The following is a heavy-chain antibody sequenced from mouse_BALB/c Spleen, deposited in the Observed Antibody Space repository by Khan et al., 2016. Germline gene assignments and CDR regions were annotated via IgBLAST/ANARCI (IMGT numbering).Heavy chain of an antibody. Sequence: EVQLQESGPGLMKPSQSLSLTCTVTGYSITSDYVWNWIRQFPGNKLEWMGYIIYSGSTTYTPSLKSRISINRDTSKNQFFLQLNSVTIEDTCTCYCASDVPNYAMDYWGQGTSVTVSS. V-gene: IGHV3-2*02. CDR3: ASDVPNYAMDY. CDR1: GYSITSDYV. CDR2: IIYSGST. D-gene: IGHD2-3*01. J-gene: IGHJ4*01.